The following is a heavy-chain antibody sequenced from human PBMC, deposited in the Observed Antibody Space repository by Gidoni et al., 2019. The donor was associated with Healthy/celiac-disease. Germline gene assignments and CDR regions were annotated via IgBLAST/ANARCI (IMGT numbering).Heavy chain of an antibody. CDR3: ARDRYSSSWRLNWYFDL. V-gene: IGHV3-30-3*01. D-gene: IGHD6-13*01. CDR1: GFTFRSYA. Sequence: QVQLVESGGGVVQPGRSLRLSCAASGFTFRSYAMHWVRQAPGKGLEWVAVISYDGSNKYYADSVKGRFTISRDNSKNTLYLQMNSLRAEDTAVYYCARDRYSSSWRLNWYFDLWGRGTLVTVSS. J-gene: IGHJ2*01. CDR2: ISYDGSNK.